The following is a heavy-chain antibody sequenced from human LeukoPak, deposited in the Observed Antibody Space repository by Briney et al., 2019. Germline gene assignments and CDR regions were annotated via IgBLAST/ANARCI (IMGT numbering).Heavy chain of an antibody. CDR3: ARASTVTTYWFDP. D-gene: IGHD4-17*01. CDR1: GGSFSGYY. J-gene: IGHJ5*02. CDR2: INHSGST. V-gene: IGHV4-34*01. Sequence: SETLSLTCAVYGGSFSGYYWSWIRQPPGKGLEWIGEINHSGSTNYNPSLKSRVTISVDTSKNQFCLKLSSVTAADTAVYYCARASTVTTYWFDPWGQGTLVTVSS.